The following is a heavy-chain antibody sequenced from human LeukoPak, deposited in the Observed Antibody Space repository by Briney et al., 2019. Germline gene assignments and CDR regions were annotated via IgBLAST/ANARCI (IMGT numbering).Heavy chain of an antibody. CDR3: TRGLGLSLFDY. Sequence: GGSLRLSCTASGFTFSNSAMHWVRQAPGKGLEWVAFISYDGNNKYYADSVKGRFTISRDNSKNTLYMQMNSLRAEDTAVYYCTRGLGLSLFDYWGQGTLVTVSS. D-gene: IGHD7-27*01. CDR2: ISYDGNNK. V-gene: IGHV3-30-3*01. J-gene: IGHJ4*02. CDR1: GFTFSNSA.